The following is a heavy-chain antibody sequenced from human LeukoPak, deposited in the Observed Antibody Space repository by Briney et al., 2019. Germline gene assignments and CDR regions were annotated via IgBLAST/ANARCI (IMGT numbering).Heavy chain of an antibody. V-gene: IGHV4-39*07. J-gene: IGHJ5*02. CDR2: IYYSGST. D-gene: IGHD3-10*01. Sequence: PSETLSLTCTVSGGSISSSSYYWDWIRQPPGKGLGWIGSIYYSGSTYYNPSLKSRVTISVDTSKNQFSLKLSSVTAADTAVYYCARKYYYGSGGLRRWFDPWGQGTLVTVSS. CDR3: ARKYYYGSGGLRRWFDP. CDR1: GGSISSSSYY.